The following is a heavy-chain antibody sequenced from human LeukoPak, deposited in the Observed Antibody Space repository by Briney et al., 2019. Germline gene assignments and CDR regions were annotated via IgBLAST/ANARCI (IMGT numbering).Heavy chain of an antibody. CDR2: ISYDGSNK. Sequence: PGRSLRLSCAASGFTFSSYGMHWVRQAPGKGLEWVAVISYDGSNKYYADSVKGRFTISRDNSKNTLYLQMNSLRAEGTAVYYCAKDPRRYCSGGSCYSYFDYWGQGTLVTVSS. CDR3: AKDPRRYCSGGSCYSYFDY. CDR1: GFTFSSYG. J-gene: IGHJ4*02. D-gene: IGHD2-15*01. V-gene: IGHV3-30*18.